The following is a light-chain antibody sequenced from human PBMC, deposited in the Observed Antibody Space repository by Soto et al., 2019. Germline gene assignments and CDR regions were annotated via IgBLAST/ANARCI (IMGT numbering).Light chain of an antibody. V-gene: IGKV1-5*03. J-gene: IGKJ1*01. CDR3: QHYKTFPWT. Sequence: DIQMTQSPSTLSASVGVRVTITCRASQSISSWLAWYQQKPGKAPKVLIYKASNLERTVPSRFSGSGSETDFNLTISSLQPEDFATYYCQHYKTFPWTFGQGTKVEMK. CDR1: QSISSW. CDR2: KAS.